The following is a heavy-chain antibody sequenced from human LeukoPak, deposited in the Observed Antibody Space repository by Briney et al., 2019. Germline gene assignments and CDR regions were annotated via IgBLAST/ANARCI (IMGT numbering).Heavy chain of an antibody. D-gene: IGHD2-15*01. CDR3: AAGGYCSGGSCHRYYFDY. CDR2: IIPIFGTA. Sequence: ASVKVSCKASGGTFSSYAISWVRQAPGQGLEWMGRIIPIFGTANYAQKFQGRVTITTDESTGTAYMELSSLRSEDTAVYYCAAGGYCSGGSCHRYYFDYWGQGTLVTVSS. V-gene: IGHV1-69*05. CDR1: GGTFSSYA. J-gene: IGHJ4*02.